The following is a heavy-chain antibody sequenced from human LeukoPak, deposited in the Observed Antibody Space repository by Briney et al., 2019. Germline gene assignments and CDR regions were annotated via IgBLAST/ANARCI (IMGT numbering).Heavy chain of an antibody. CDR2: IGSSSSYI. CDR3: ARVGGDFDWSLTGGMDV. D-gene: IGHD3-9*01. J-gene: IGHJ6*04. V-gene: IGHV3-21*01. CDR1: GFTYSSYS. Sequence: GGSLRLSCAASGFTYSSYSMNWVRQAPGKGLEWVSSIGSSSSYIYYADSVKGRFTISRDNAKNSLYLQMNSLRAEDTAVYYCARVGGDFDWSLTGGMDVWGKGTTVTVSS.